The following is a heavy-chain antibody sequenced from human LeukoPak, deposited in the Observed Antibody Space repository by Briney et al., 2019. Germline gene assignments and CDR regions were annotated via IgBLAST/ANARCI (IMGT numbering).Heavy chain of an antibody. CDR1: GFTFSSRA. D-gene: IGHD3-3*01. J-gene: IGHJ3*02. CDR3: ATVLDFWSGLSRITPDDAFDI. CDR2: IAGSGGNI. V-gene: IGHV3-23*01. Sequence: GGSLRLSCTASGFTFSSRAMSWVRQAPGKGLEWVSMIAGSGGNINYADSVKGRFTISRDNSKNTLFLQMNSLRAEDTAVYYCATVLDFWSGLSRITPDDAFDIWGRGTLVTVSS.